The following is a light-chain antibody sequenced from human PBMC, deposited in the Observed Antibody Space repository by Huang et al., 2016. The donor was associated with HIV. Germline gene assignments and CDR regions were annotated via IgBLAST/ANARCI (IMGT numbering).Light chain of an antibody. V-gene: IGKV3-15*01. Sequence: MVMTQSPDTLSVSPGERATLSCRASQRVAYNLAWYQQKSGQAPRFIIYGTSTRATGIPGRFSGIGSGTEFTLTISSLQSDDFGVYYCQQYDKWPPVTFGQGTKVEI. CDR3: QQYDKWPPVT. CDR2: GTS. J-gene: IGKJ1*01. CDR1: QRVAYN.